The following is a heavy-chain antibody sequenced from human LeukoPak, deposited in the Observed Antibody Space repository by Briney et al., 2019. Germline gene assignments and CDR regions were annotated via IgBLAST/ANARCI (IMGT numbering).Heavy chain of an antibody. CDR2: INRDGSVT. CDR1: GFTFSSYW. CDR3: ASGLELDY. J-gene: IGHJ4*02. Sequence: GGPLRLSCAASGFTFSSYWMHWVRQAPGKGLVWVSRINRDGSVTSYADSVKGRFTISRDNTKNSLYLQMNSLRAEDTAVYYCASGLELDYWGQGTLVTVSS. V-gene: IGHV3-74*01.